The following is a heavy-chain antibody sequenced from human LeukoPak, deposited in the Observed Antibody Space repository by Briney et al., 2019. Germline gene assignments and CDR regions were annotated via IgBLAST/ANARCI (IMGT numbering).Heavy chain of an antibody. CDR1: GFTFDDYA. CDR2: ITWNSGRI. Sequence: GGSLRLSCAASGFTFDDYAMHWVRQAPGKGLEWVSGITWNSGRIGYAGSVKGRFIISRDNAKNSLYLQMNSLRAEDTALYYCEKDGKYSGLLGNWFDPWGQGTLVTVSS. D-gene: IGHD5-12*01. V-gene: IGHV3-9*01. J-gene: IGHJ5*02. CDR3: EKDGKYSGLLGNWFDP.